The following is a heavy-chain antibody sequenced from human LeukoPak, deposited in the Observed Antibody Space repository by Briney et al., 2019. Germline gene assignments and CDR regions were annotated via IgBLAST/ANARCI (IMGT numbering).Heavy chain of an antibody. Sequence: GGSLRLSCAASGFTFSSYAMSWVRQAPGKGLEWVSAISGSGGSTYYADSVKGRFTIPRDNSKNTLYLQMNSLRAEDTAVYYCAPSSGYSTLIDYWGQGTLVTVSS. D-gene: IGHD3-22*01. CDR3: APSSGYSTLIDY. CDR2: ISGSGGST. J-gene: IGHJ4*02. V-gene: IGHV3-23*01. CDR1: GFTFSSYA.